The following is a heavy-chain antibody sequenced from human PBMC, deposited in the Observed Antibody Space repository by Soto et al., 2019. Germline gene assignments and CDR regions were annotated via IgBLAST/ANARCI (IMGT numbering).Heavy chain of an antibody. J-gene: IGHJ6*02. V-gene: IGHV3-30-3*01. Sequence: GGSLRLSCAASGFTFSSYAMHWVRQAPGKGLEWVAVISYDGSNKYYADSVKGRFTISRDNSKNTLYLQMNSLRAEDTAVYYCARDRRIAARPPTPYYYYYYGMDVWGQGTTVTVSS. CDR2: ISYDGSNK. D-gene: IGHD6-6*01. CDR1: GFTFSSYA. CDR3: ARDRRIAARPPTPYYYYYYGMDV.